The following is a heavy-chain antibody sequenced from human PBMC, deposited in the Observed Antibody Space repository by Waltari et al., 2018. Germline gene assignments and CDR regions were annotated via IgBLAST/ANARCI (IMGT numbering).Heavy chain of an antibody. CDR1: GDSISDYY. V-gene: IGHV4-4*07. Sequence: QVQLQESGPRLVKPSETLSLTCTVSGDSISDYYWSWIRQPAGKGLEWIGRIDPSGTTNYNPSLKSRVTMSGYTSKNQFSLRLRSVTVADTAVYYCAREFDSSGYYYRAAWGQGALVTVSS. CDR3: AREFDSSGYYYRAA. J-gene: IGHJ5*02. D-gene: IGHD3-22*01. CDR2: IDPSGTT.